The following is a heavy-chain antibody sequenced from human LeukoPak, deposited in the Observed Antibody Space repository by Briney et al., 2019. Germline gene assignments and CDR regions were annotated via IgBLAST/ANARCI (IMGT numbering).Heavy chain of an antibody. CDR3: ARSSDILTGPDY. J-gene: IGHJ4*02. CDR2: ISAYNGNT. V-gene: IGHV1-18*01. CDR1: GYSFVGYG. Sequence: ASVKVSCKASGYSFVGYGITWVRQAPGQGLEWMGWISAYNGNTNYAQKLQGRVTMTTVTSTSTAYMELRSLRSDDTAVYYCARSSDILTGPDYWGQGTLVTVSS. D-gene: IGHD3-9*01.